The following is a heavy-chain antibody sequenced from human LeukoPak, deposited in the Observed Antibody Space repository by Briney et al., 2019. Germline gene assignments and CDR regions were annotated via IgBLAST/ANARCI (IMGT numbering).Heavy chain of an antibody. V-gene: IGHV3-23*01. CDR1: GFTFSSYA. J-gene: IGHJ4*02. D-gene: IGHD5-18*01. CDR2: ISGSGGST. Sequence: GGSLRLSCAASGFTFSSYAMSWVRQAPGKGLEWVSAISGSGGSTYYADSVKGRFTISRDNSKNTLYLQMNSLRAEDTAVYYCAKGAQLWFFGFGHFDYWGQGTLVTVSS. CDR3: AKGAQLWFFGFGHFDY.